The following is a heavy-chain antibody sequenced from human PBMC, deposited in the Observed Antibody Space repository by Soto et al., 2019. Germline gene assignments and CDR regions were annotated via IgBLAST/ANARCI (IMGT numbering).Heavy chain of an antibody. Sequence: EVQLLESGGALVQPGESLRLSCAASGFTFSNYAMTWVRQAPGKGLEWVSAISGSGGSAYYADSVKGRFTISRDDSKNTLYLQMNSLRVEDTAVYFCAKDQGDYGGNSDYFDYWGQGTLVTVSS. D-gene: IGHD4-17*01. J-gene: IGHJ4*02. CDR1: GFTFSNYA. CDR3: AKDQGDYGGNSDYFDY. V-gene: IGHV3-23*01. CDR2: ISGSGGSA.